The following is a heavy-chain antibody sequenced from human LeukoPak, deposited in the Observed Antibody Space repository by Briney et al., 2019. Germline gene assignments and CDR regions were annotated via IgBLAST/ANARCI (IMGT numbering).Heavy chain of an antibody. CDR3: ARELLWFGELSRPVGY. V-gene: IGHV3-33*01. J-gene: IGHJ4*02. CDR1: GFTFSSYG. CDR2: IWYDGSNK. D-gene: IGHD3-10*01. Sequence: GGSLRLSCAASGFTFSSYGMHWVRQAPGKGLEWVAVIWYDGSNKYYADSVKGRFTISRDNSKNTLYLQMNSLRAEDTAVYYCARELLWFGELSRPVGYWGQGTLVTVSS.